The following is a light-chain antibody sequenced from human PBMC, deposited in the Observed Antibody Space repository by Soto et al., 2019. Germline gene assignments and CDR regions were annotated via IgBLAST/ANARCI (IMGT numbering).Light chain of an antibody. J-gene: IGKJ1*01. CDR1: QSISSW. CDR2: DAS. V-gene: IGKV1-5*01. CDR3: QQYNSYPWT. Sequence: DIQMTQSPSTLSASVGDRVTITCRASQSISSWLAWYQQKPGKAPKLLIYDASSLESGVQSRFSVSGSGTEFTLTISSLQPDDFATYYCQQYNSYPWTFGRGSKVEIK.